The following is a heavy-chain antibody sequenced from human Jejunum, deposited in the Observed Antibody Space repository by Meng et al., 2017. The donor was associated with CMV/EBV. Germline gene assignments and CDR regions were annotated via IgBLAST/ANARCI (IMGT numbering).Heavy chain of an antibody. D-gene: IGHD1-26*01. CDR2: IYFTGST. V-gene: IGHV4-59*11. J-gene: IGHJ4*02. Sequence: CTVSGGTISSHYWSWIRQAPGEGLEWIGYIYFTGSTNYNPSLRSRVTISVDTSRKQFSLKLSSVTAADTAMYYCARGGAIVGASGYWGQGMLVTVSS. CDR1: GGTISSHY. CDR3: ARGGAIVGASGY.